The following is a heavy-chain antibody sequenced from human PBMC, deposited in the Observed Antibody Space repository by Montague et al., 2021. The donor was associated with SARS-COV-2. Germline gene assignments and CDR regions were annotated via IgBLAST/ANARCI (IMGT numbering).Heavy chain of an antibody. Sequence: IYYSGSSYYNPSLKSRVTISVDTSKNQFSLKLSSVTAVDTAVYYCARDPLRYFDWVGRWYYYGMDV. CDR2: IYYSGSS. V-gene: IGHV4-30-4*01. D-gene: IGHD3-9*01. J-gene: IGHJ6*01. CDR3: ARDPLRYFDWVGRWYYYGMDV.